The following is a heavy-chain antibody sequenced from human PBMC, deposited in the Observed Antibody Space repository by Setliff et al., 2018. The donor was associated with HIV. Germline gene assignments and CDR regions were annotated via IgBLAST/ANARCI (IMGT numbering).Heavy chain of an antibody. CDR2: INPSSGST. V-gene: IGHV1-46*01. J-gene: IGHJ1*01. CDR3: ARDPAPSSSASYFQH. Sequence: ASVKVSCKASGYTFTSYYMHWVRQAPGQGLEWMGIINPSSGSTTYAQKFQGRVTMTRDTSTSTVYMELSSLRSEATAVYYWARDPAPSSSASYFQHWGQGTPVTVSS. CDR1: GYTFTSYY. D-gene: IGHD6-6*01.